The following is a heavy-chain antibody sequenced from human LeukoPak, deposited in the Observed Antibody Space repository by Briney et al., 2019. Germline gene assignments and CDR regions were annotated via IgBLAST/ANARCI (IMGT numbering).Heavy chain of an antibody. CDR2: ISSSSSYI. CDR1: GLTFSSYS. J-gene: IGHJ4*02. V-gene: IGHV3-21*01. CDR3: ARDIVATIEGRDY. D-gene: IGHD5-12*01. Sequence: GGSLRLSCAASGLTFSSYSMNWVRQAPGKGLEWVSSISSSSSYIYYADSVKGRFTISRDNAKNSLYLQMNSLRAEDTAVYYCARDIVATIEGRDYWGQGTLVTVSS.